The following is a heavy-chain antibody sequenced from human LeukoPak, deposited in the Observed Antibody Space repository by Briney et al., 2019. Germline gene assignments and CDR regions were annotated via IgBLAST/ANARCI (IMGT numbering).Heavy chain of an antibody. Sequence: GGSLRLSCAASRFTFSTYAMYWVRQAPGKGLEYVSVISDNGGRTYYANSVKGRFTISRDNSKNTLYLQMGSLRAEDMAVYYCAKRATMSGATYYFDYWGQGTLVTVSS. V-gene: IGHV3-64*01. J-gene: IGHJ4*02. CDR2: ISDNGGRT. CDR3: AKRATMSGATYYFDY. CDR1: RFTFSTYA. D-gene: IGHD5-12*01.